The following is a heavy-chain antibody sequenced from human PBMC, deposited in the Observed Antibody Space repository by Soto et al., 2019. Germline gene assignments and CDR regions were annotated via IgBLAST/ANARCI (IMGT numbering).Heavy chain of an antibody. V-gene: IGHV4-34*01. Sequence: QVQLQQWGAGLLKPSETLSLTCAVYGGSCSGYYWSWIRQPPGKELEWIGEINHSGSTNYNPSLKSRVTISVDTSKNQFSLKLSSVTAADTAVYYCARYCSGGSCYYGMDVWGQGTTVTVSS. CDR1: GGSCSGYY. CDR3: ARYCSGGSCYYGMDV. J-gene: IGHJ6*02. D-gene: IGHD2-15*01. CDR2: INHSGST.